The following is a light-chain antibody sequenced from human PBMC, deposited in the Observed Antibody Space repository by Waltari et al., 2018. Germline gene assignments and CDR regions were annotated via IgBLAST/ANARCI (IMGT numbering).Light chain of an antibody. CDR1: QSISSY. Sequence: DIQMTQSPSSLSASVGDRVTITCRASQSISSYLNWYQQKPGKAPKLRIYAASSLQSGVPSRLSGSGSGTDFTLTISSLQPEDFATYYCQQSYSTPGITFGQGTRLEIK. J-gene: IGKJ5*01. V-gene: IGKV1-39*01. CDR2: AAS. CDR3: QQSYSTPGIT.